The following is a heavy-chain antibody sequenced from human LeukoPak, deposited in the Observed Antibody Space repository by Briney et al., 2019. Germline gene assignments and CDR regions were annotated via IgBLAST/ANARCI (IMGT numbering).Heavy chain of an antibody. J-gene: IGHJ2*01. CDR1: GGSISSYY. D-gene: IGHD2-21*01. CDR3: ARGRDLGSRYFDL. Sequence: PSETLSLTCTVSGGSISSYYWSWIRQPPGKGLEWIGYIYYSGSTYYNPSLKSRVTISVDTSKNQFSLKLSSVTAADTAVYYCARGRDLGSRYFDLWGRGTLVTVSS. CDR2: IYYSGST. V-gene: IGHV4-59*12.